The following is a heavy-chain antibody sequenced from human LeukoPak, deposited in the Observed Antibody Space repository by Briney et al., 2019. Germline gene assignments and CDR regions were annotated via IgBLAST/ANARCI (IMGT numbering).Heavy chain of an antibody. CDR2: IDHSGST. Sequence: SETLSLTCTVSGYSISSGYYWGWIRQPPGKGLEWTGSIDHSGSTNYKPSLKSRVTISVDTSKNQFSLKLSSVTAADTAVYYCARGRKLLWFGYNWFDPWGQGTLVTVSS. V-gene: IGHV4-38-2*02. J-gene: IGHJ5*02. CDR1: GYSISSGYY. CDR3: ARGRKLLWFGYNWFDP. D-gene: IGHD3-10*01.